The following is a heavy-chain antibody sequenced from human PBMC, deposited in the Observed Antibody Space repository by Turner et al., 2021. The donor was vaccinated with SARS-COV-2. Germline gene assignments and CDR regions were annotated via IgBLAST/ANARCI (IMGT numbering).Heavy chain of an antibody. Sequence: EVQVVVSGGDLVQPGGSLRLSCAASGFTVSRHYMCLVRQSPGKGLEWVSVIYIGGGTDYTDSVKGRFTISRDNSKNTVYLQMNSLRAEDMAVYYCAPVNYCVGTCYFEYWGQGTLVTVSS. CDR3: APVNYCVGTCYFEY. D-gene: IGHD2-15*01. J-gene: IGHJ4*02. CDR2: IYIGGGT. CDR1: GFTVSRHY. V-gene: IGHV3-66*01.